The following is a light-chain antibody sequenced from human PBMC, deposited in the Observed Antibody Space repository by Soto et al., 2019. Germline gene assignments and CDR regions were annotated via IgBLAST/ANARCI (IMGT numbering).Light chain of an antibody. J-gene: IGKJ1*01. CDR2: DAS. Sequence: EVLVTQSPVTLSVSPGEGATLSCRASQSISSNLAWYQQRPGQAPRLLIYDASNRATGIPARFSGSGSGTDFTLTISSLEPEDFAVYYCQQRSNWPPWTFGQGTKVEIK. V-gene: IGKV3-11*01. CDR1: QSISSN. CDR3: QQRSNWPPWT.